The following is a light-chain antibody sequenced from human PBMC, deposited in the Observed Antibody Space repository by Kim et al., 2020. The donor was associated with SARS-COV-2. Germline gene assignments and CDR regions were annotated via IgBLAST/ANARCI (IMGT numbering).Light chain of an antibody. Sequence: GQSIPLPCPGSRRDVGGCNFASWYQRRLDKAPNLIIYDFTKRPSAVSNRFSGSKSGNTASLTISELQAEYEADYYCSSYTSRSTYVFGTGTKVTVL. CDR1: RRDVGGCNF. V-gene: IGLV2-14*03. J-gene: IGLJ1*01. CDR3: SSYTSRSTYV. CDR2: DFT.